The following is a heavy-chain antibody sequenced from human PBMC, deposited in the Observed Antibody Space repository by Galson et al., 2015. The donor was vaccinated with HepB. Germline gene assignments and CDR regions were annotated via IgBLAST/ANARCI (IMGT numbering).Heavy chain of an antibody. Sequence: SVKVSCKASGGTFSSYAISWVRQAPGQGLEWMGRIIPVLGIANYAQKFQGRVTITADKSTSTAYMELSSLRSEDTAVYYCARGVYDFWSGYMYWGQGTLVTVSS. CDR3: ARGVYDFWSGYMY. J-gene: IGHJ4*02. V-gene: IGHV1-69*04. CDR1: GGTFSSYA. CDR2: IIPVLGIA. D-gene: IGHD3-3*01.